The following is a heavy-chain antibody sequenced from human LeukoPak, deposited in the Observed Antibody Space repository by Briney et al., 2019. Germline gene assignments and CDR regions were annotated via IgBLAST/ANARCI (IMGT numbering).Heavy chain of an antibody. Sequence: ASVKVSCKASGYSFTDYYMHWVRQAPGQGLEWMGWINPNSGGTNYAQKFQGRVTMTRDTSISTAYMELNRLRSDDTAVYYCARDSGMDYYDSSGYYYVLLRNWGQGTLITVSS. CDR2: INPNSGGT. J-gene: IGHJ4*02. V-gene: IGHV1-2*02. D-gene: IGHD3-22*01. CDR1: GYSFTDYY. CDR3: ARDSGMDYYDSSGYYYVLLRN.